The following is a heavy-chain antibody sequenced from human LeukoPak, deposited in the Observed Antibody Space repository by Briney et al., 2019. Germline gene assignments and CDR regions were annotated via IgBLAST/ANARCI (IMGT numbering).Heavy chain of an antibody. J-gene: IGHJ4*02. Sequence: GSSVKVSCKASGGTFSSYAISWVRQAPGQGLEWMGRIIPILGITNYAQKFQGRVTITADKSTSTAYMELSSLRSEDTAVYYCARAGELERNPYYFDYWGQGTLVTVSS. D-gene: IGHD1-1*01. V-gene: IGHV1-69*04. CDR2: IIPILGIT. CDR3: ARAGELERNPYYFDY. CDR1: GGTFSSYA.